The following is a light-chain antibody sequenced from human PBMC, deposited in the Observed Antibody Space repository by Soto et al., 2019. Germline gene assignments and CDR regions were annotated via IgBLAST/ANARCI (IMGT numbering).Light chain of an antibody. CDR2: DVS. CDR1: QSITTW. Sequence: DIQMTQSPSTVSAYVGDSVTITCRASQSITTWLAWYQQRPGKAPKLLIYDVSSLQSGVPSRFSGSGSGTEFTLTIISLQPDDVATYYCQHYKMYSPWTFGEGTKVEIK. CDR3: QHYKMYSPWT. J-gene: IGKJ1*01. V-gene: IGKV1-5*01.